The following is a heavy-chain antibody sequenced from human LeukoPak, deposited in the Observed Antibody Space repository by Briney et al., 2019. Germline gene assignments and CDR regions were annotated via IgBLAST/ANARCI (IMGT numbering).Heavy chain of an antibody. V-gene: IGHV3-23*01. CDR3: AKDRGGTARYGMDV. CDR2: ISASGGST. D-gene: IGHD6-6*01. J-gene: IGHJ6*02. CDR1: GFTFSSYA. Sequence: GGSLRLSCAASGFTFSSYAMSWVRQAPGKGLEWVSAISASGGSTYYADSVKDRFTISGDSSKNTLYLQTNGLRGEDTAVYYCAKDRGGTARYGMDVWGQGTTVTVSS.